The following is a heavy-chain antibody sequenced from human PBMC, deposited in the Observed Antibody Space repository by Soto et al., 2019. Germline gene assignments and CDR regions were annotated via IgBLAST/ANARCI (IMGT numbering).Heavy chain of an antibody. CDR1: GGSFSAYS. J-gene: IGHJ6*02. CDR3: ARDCAYCSGGSCYFSDYYYGMDV. V-gene: IGHV4-34*01. D-gene: IGHD2-15*01. Sequence: SETLSLTCAVYGGSFSAYSWTWIRQPPGKGLEWIGEINHSGSTNYNPSLKSRVTLSVDTSKNQFSLNLSSVTAADTAVYYCARDCAYCSGGSCYFSDYYYGMDVWGQGTTVTVSS. CDR2: INHSGST.